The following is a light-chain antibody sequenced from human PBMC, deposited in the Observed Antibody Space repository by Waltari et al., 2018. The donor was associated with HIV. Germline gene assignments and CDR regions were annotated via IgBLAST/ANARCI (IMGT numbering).Light chain of an antibody. Sequence: NVLTQSPGTLSLSPGERATLSCRASQSLNSSYLAWYHHKPGQAPRLLIYGASSRATGIPDRFSGSGSGTDFALTISRLEPEDFAVYYCQQHGSSPWTFGQGTKVEIK. V-gene: IGKV3-20*01. CDR3: QQHGSSPWT. CDR1: QSLNSSY. J-gene: IGKJ1*01. CDR2: GAS.